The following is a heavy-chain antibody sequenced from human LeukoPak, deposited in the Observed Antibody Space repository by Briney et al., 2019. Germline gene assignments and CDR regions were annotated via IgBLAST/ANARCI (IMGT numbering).Heavy chain of an antibody. CDR2: INHSGSN. Sequence: SETLSLTCAVYGGSFSGYYWSWIRQPPGKGLEWIGEINHSGSNNYNPSLKSRVTISVDTSKNQFSLKLSSVTAADTAVYYCARGRNSYGYHRWFDPWGQGTLVTVSS. CDR3: ARGRNSYGYHRWFDP. J-gene: IGHJ5*02. CDR1: GGSFSGYY. V-gene: IGHV4-34*01. D-gene: IGHD5-18*01.